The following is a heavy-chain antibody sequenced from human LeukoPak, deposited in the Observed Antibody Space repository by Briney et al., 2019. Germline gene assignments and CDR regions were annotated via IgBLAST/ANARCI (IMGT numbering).Heavy chain of an antibody. J-gene: IGHJ3*02. CDR2: IYFSGST. CDR3: TRGGDDWYAFDI. D-gene: IGHD3-9*01. Sequence: SETLSLTCTVSGASISSHYWSWIRQPPGKGLEWIGYIYFSGSTNYNPSLKSRVTISVDTSKNQFSLKLSSVTAADTAVYYCTRGGDDWYAFDIWGQGRMVTVSS. CDR1: GASISSHY. V-gene: IGHV4-59*08.